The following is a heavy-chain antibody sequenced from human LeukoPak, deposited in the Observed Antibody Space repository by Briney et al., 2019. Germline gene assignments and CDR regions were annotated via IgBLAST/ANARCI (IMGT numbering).Heavy chain of an antibody. CDR1: GGSFSGYY. J-gene: IGHJ4*02. CDR3: ARETCSGGSCLRDY. Sequence: SETLSLTCAVYGGSFSGYYWSWIRQPPGKGLEWIGEINHSGSTNYNPSLKSRVTISVDTSKNQFSLKLSSVTAADTAVYYCARETCSGGSCLRDYWGQGTLVTVSS. D-gene: IGHD2-15*01. CDR2: INHSGST. V-gene: IGHV4-34*01.